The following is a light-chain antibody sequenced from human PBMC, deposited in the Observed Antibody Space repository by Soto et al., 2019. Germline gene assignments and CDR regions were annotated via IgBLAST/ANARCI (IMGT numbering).Light chain of an antibody. CDR1: QSVGKNF. CDR2: GAS. Sequence: EIVLTQSPGTLSLSPGERATLSCRASQSVGKNFVAWYQQKPGQVPRFLMYGASTRATGIPDRFSGSGSGTDFTLTINRREPEDFAVNYCHQYADSPRTFGQGTKVEI. V-gene: IGKV3-20*01. CDR3: HQYADSPRT. J-gene: IGKJ1*01.